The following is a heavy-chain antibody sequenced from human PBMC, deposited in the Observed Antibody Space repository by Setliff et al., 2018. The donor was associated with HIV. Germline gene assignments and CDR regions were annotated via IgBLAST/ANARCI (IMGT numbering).Heavy chain of an antibody. CDR3: ARHPVAGTPYYFDS. D-gene: IGHD6-19*01. CDR2: VYPGDSDV. CDR1: GYNFVNYW. J-gene: IGHJ4*02. Sequence: LGESLKISCKASGYNFVNYWIGWVRLMPGKGLEWMGIVYPGDSDVRYSPSFQGHVSISVDKSITTAYLQWSSLQASDTAIYYCARHPVAGTPYYFDSWGQGTLVTVSS. V-gene: IGHV5-51*01.